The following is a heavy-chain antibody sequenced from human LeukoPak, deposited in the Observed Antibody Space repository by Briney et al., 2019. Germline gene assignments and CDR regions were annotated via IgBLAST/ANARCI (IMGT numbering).Heavy chain of an antibody. V-gene: IGHV1-69*13. J-gene: IGHJ6*03. D-gene: IGHD3-10*01. CDR1: GGTFSSYA. CDR2: IIPIFGTA. CDR3: ARMGRVLHGVYYYYYYMDV. Sequence: SVKVSCKASGGTFSSYAISWVRQAPGQGLEWMGGIIPIFGTANYAQKFQGRVTITADESTSTAYMELSSLRSEDTAVDYCARMGRVLHGVYYYYYYMDVWDKGTTVTVSS.